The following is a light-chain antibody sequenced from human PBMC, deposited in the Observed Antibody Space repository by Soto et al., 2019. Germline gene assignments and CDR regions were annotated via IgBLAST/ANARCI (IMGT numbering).Light chain of an antibody. V-gene: IGLV2-14*01. CDR2: EVS. CDR3: SSYTTSSTIVV. CDR1: SSDVGGYNY. Sequence: QSALTQPASVSGSPGQSITISCTGTSSDVGGYNYVSWYQQHPGKAPKLMIYEVSNRPSGVSNRLSGSKSGNTASLTISGLQAEDEADYYCSSYTTSSTIVVFGGGTKLTVL. J-gene: IGLJ2*01.